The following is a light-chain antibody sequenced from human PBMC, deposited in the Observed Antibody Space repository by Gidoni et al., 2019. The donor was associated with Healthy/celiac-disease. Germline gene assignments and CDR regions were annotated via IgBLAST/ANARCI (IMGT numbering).Light chain of an antibody. V-gene: IGLV1-40*01. J-gene: IGLJ2*01. CDR2: GNP. CDR1: ISNIGGGYN. CDR3: RSYDNGLSGSI. Sequence: QYVPQKPPSVSGAPGQRVTIYCPGSISNIGGGYNVHWYQQLPATAPTLLCYGNPNRPSGVPVRFSDSKSGASASLAITGLQADDEADYSCRSYDNGLSGSIFGGGTKLTVL.